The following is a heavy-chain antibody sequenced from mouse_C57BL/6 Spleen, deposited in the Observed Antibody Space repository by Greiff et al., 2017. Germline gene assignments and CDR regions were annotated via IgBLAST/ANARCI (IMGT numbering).Heavy chain of an antibody. Sequence: EVQLQQSGPELVKPGASVKISCKASGYTFTDYYMNWVKQSHGKSLEWIGDINPNNGGTSYNQKFKGKATLTVDKSSSTAYMELRSRTSEDSAVYYCARRGTTRDYAMDYWGQGTSVTVSS. CDR2: INPNNGGT. D-gene: IGHD1-1*01. J-gene: IGHJ4*01. CDR3: ARRGTTRDYAMDY. CDR1: GYTFTDYY. V-gene: IGHV1-26*01.